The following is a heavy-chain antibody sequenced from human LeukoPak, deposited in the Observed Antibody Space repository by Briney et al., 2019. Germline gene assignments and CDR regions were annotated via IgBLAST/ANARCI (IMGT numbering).Heavy chain of an antibody. D-gene: IGHD6-19*01. CDR3: ATRSSYSSGWYAGYFDL. CDR2: IKQDGSEK. CDR1: GFTFSSYW. V-gene: IGHV3-7*01. Sequence: AGGSLRLSCAASGFTFSSYWVSWVRQAPGKGLEWVANIKQDGSEKYYVGSVKGRFTISRDNAKNSLYLQMNSLRAEDTAVYYCATRSSYSSGWYAGYFDLWGRGTLVTASS. J-gene: IGHJ2*01.